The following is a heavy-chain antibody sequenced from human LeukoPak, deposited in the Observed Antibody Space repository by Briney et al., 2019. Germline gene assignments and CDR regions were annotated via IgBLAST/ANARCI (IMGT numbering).Heavy chain of an antibody. Sequence: SETLSLTCTVSGGSINSYYWSWIRQPPGKGLEWIGYIYYSGNTNYNPSLKSRVTISVDTSKNQFSLKLSSVTAADTAVYYCARGYGSGSFLNCFDPWGQGTLVTVSS. D-gene: IGHD3-10*01. CDR2: IYYSGNT. CDR1: GGSINSYY. J-gene: IGHJ5*02. V-gene: IGHV4-59*08. CDR3: ARGYGSGSFLNCFDP.